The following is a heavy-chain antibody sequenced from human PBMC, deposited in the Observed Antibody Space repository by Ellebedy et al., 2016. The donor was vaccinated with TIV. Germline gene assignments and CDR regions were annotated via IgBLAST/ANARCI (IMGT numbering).Heavy chain of an antibody. D-gene: IGHD5-24*01. V-gene: IGHV4-59*01. CDR1: GGSISTYY. CDR3: ARVRARDGYNPFDF. J-gene: IGHJ4*02. CDR2: IYYSGGT. Sequence: MPGGSLRLSCTVSGGSISTYYWSRIRQPPGKGLECIGYIYYSGGTNYNPSLKSRVTMSVDTSKNQFSLKLSSVTAADTAVYFCARVRARDGYNPFDFWGQGALVTVSS.